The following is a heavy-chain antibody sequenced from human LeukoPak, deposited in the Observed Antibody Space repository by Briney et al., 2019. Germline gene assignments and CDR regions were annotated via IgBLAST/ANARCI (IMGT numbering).Heavy chain of an antibody. J-gene: IGHJ4*02. CDR2: IKQDGSEK. V-gene: IGHV3-7*01. Sequence: GGSLRLSCAASGFTFSSYWMTWVRQAPGKGLEWVANIKQDGSEKYYVDSVKGRFTISRDNAKNSPYLQMNSLRDEDTAVYYCARINWNYGKFDYWGQGTLVTVSS. D-gene: IGHD1-7*01. CDR1: GFTFSSYW. CDR3: ARINWNYGKFDY.